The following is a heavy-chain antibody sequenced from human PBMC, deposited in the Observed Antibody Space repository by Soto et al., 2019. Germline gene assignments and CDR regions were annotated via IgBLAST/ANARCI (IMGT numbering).Heavy chain of an antibody. Sequence: GSLRLSCAASGFTFSSYAMSWVRQAPGKGLEWVSAISGSGGSTYYADSVKGRFTISRDNSKNTLYLQMNSLRAEDTAVYYCAKDGEWITIFGVVIHFDYWGQGTLVTVSS. CDR2: ISGSGGST. V-gene: IGHV3-23*01. D-gene: IGHD3-3*01. J-gene: IGHJ4*02. CDR3: AKDGEWITIFGVVIHFDY. CDR1: GFTFSSYA.